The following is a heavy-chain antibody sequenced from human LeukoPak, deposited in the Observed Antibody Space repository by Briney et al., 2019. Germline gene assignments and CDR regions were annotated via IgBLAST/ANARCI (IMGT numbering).Heavy chain of an antibody. D-gene: IGHD3-3*01. J-gene: IGHJ4*02. V-gene: IGHV3-21*01. CDR3: AKSYYDFWSGYPGLFDY. CDR1: GFTFSSYS. CDR2: ISSSSSYI. Sequence: GGSLRLSCAASGFTFSSYSMNWVRQAPGKGLEWVSSISSSSSYIYYADSVKGRFTISRDNAKNSLYLQMNSLRAEDTAVYYCAKSYYDFWSGYPGLFDYWGQGTLVTVSS.